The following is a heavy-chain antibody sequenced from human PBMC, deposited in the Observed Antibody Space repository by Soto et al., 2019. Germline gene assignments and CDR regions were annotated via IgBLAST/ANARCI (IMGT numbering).Heavy chain of an antibody. CDR1: GFTFSSYS. D-gene: IGHD6-6*01. CDR2: ISGGGRDI. CDR3: ATSLAVQLGYYGMDV. J-gene: IGHJ6*02. Sequence: PGGSLRLSCAASGFTFSSYSLNWVRQAPGEGLEWVSSISGGGRDIKYGDSVKGRFIISRDNAMDSLHLQMYSLRADDTAIYFCATSLAVQLGYYGMDVWGPGTTATVSS. V-gene: IGHV3-21*01.